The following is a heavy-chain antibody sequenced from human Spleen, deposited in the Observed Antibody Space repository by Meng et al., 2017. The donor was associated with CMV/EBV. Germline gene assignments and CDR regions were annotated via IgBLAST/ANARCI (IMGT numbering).Heavy chain of an antibody. CDR1: GGSISSSSYY. J-gene: IGHJ4*02. Sequence: QWQLQQWGAGLLKPSETLSLICFVYGGSISSSSYYWGWIRQPPGKGLEWIGSIYYSGSTYYNPSLKSRVTISVDTSKNQFSLKLSSVTAADTAVYYCATSGSYTFDYWGQGTLVTVSS. CDR3: ATSGSYTFDY. D-gene: IGHD2-15*01. V-gene: IGHV4-39*07. CDR2: IYYSGST.